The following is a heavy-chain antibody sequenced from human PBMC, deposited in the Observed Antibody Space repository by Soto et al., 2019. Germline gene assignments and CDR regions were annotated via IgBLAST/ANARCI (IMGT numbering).Heavy chain of an antibody. D-gene: IGHD3-3*01. CDR2: IYYSGST. V-gene: IGHV4-39*01. CDR1: GGSISSSSYY. CDR3: ARHVQGRITIFGVVIPRKNQGRYYYYGMDV. Sequence: QLQLQESGPGLVKPSETLSLTCTVSGGSISSSSYYWGWIRQPPGKGLEWIGSIYYSGSTYYNPSLKSRVTISVDTYKNQFSLKLSSVTAADTAVYYCARHVQGRITIFGVVIPRKNQGRYYYYGMDVWGQGTTVTVSS. J-gene: IGHJ6*02.